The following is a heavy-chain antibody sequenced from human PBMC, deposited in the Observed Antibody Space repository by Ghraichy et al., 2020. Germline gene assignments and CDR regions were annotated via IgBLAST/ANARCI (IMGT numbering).Heavy chain of an antibody. CDR3: ARGGEAVAGIVDY. Sequence: ASVKVSCKTARDNVSAYAIHWERQSRRQGLEWMGWINPNSGGTNYAQNFQGRVTMTRDTSISTAYMELSRLRSDDTAVYYCARGGEAVAGIVDYGGQGT. CDR1: RDNVSAYA. D-gene: IGHD6-19*01. V-gene: IGHV1-2*02. J-gene: IGHJ4*02. CDR2: INPNSGGT.